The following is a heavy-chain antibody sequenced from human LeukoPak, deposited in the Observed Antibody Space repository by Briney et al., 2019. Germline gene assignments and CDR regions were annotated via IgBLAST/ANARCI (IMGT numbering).Heavy chain of an antibody. CDR3: AREDAHTRVPEGMDV. D-gene: IGHD4/OR15-4a*01. V-gene: IGHV4-59*01. J-gene: IGHJ6*02. Sequence: NPSETLSLTCTVSGGSISHYYWSWIRQRPGKGLEWIGYIYYSGTTNYNPSLKSRVTISVDTSKNQFSLKLNSVTAADTAVYYCAREDAHTRVPEGMDVWGQGTTVTVSS. CDR2: IYYSGTT. CDR1: GGSISHYY.